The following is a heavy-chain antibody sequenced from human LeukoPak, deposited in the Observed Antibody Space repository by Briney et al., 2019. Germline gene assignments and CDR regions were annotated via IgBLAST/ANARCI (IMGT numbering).Heavy chain of an antibody. CDR1: GGSISSYY. CDR3: ARDYGDYAYYYYYYMDV. V-gene: IGHV4-4*07. D-gene: IGHD4-17*01. J-gene: IGHJ6*03. CDR2: IYTSGST. Sequence: PSETLSLTCTGYGGSISSYYWSWIRQPAGKGLEWIGRIYTSGSTNYNPSLKSRVTMSVDTSKNQFSLKLSSVTAADTAVYYCARDYGDYAYYYYYYMDVWGKGTTVTVSS.